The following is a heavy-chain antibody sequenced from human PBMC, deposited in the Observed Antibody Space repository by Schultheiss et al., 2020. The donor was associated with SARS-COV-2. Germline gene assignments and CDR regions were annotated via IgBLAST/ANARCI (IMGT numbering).Heavy chain of an antibody. J-gene: IGHJ4*02. CDR1: GGSISSGGYY. Sequence: SETLSLTCTVSGGSISSGGYYWSWIRQHPGKGLEWIGYIYYSGSTYYNPSLKSRVTISVDTSKNQFSLKLSSVTAADTAVYYCARAYYGDYGYPPVTSTYYFDYWGQGALVTVSS. CDR3: ARAYYGDYGYPPVTSTYYFDY. D-gene: IGHD4-17*01. CDR2: IYYSGST. V-gene: IGHV4-31*03.